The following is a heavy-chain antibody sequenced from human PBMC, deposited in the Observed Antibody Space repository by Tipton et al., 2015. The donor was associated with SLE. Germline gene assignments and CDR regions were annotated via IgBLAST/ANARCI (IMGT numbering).Heavy chain of an antibody. J-gene: IGHJ5*02. Sequence: TLSLTCTVSGDSISGSDDYWGWIRQPPGKGLEWIGTISYRGSTYYNLSLKSRVTISVDTSKNQFSLKVTSVNATDTAVYFCARSLREDDNYYDFWSPYFAWGQGTLVTVSS. D-gene: IGHD3-3*01. V-gene: IGHV4-39*01. CDR2: ISYRGST. CDR1: GDSISGSDDY. CDR3: ARSLREDDNYYDFWSPYFA.